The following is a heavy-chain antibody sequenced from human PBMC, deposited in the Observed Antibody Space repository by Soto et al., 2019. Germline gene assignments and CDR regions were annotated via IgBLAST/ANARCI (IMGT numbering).Heavy chain of an antibody. CDR1: GLTVSRTQ. Sequence: VELVETGGGLIQPGGSLRLSCAVSGLTVSRTQMSWVRQAPGKGLQWVSVIYSAGSTYYANAVKGRFTISRDISENKIFLDLNGLTVDDTAVYYCARAREPEYSSSIFFDYWGRGTVVTVSS. CDR3: ARAREPEYSSSIFFDY. D-gene: IGHD6-6*01. V-gene: IGHV3-53*02. J-gene: IGHJ4*01. CDR2: IYSAGST.